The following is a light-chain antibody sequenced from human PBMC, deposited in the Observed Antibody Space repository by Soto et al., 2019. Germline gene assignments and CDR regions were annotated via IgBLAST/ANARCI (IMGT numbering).Light chain of an antibody. CDR1: SSNLGNNY. Sequence: QSVLTQPPSVSAAPGQKVTISCSGSSSNLGNNYVSWYQQLPATAPKLLIYDNNKRPSGIPDRFCGSKSGTSGTLGITGLQTGDEADYYCGTWDSSLSAGVFGGGTQLTVL. CDR2: DNN. V-gene: IGLV1-51*01. J-gene: IGLJ2*01. CDR3: GTWDSSLSAGV.